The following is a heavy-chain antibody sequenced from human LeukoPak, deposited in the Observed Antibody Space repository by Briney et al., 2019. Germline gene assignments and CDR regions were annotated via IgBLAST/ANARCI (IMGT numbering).Heavy chain of an antibody. Sequence: GASVKVSCKASGYNFANYGISWVRQAPGQGLEWMGGIIPIFGTANYAQKFQGRVTITADESTSTAYMELSSLRSEDTAVYYCARVLSPCGGDCYLRFDPWGQGTLVTVSS. V-gene: IGHV1-69*13. CDR1: GYNFANYG. J-gene: IGHJ5*02. CDR2: IIPIFGTA. CDR3: ARVLSPCGGDCYLRFDP. D-gene: IGHD2-21*01.